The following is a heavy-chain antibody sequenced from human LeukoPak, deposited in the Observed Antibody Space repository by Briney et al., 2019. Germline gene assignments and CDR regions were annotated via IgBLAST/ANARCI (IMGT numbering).Heavy chain of an antibody. CDR1: GFTFSSYS. D-gene: IGHD6-19*01. CDR2: ISSSSSYI. V-gene: IGHV3-21*01. J-gene: IGHJ3*02. Sequence: GGSLRLSCAASGFTFSSYSMNWVRQAPGKGLEWVSSISSSSSYIYYADSVKGRFTISRDNAKNSLYLQMNSLRAEDTAVYYCARGPRGVAGPEDAFDIWGQGTMVTVSS. CDR3: ARGPRGVAGPEDAFDI.